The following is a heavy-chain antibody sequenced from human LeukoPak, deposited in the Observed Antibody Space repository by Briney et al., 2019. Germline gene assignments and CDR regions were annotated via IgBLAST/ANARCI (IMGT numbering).Heavy chain of an antibody. V-gene: IGHV3-53*01. CDR2: IYSGGST. J-gene: IGHJ4*02. Sequence: QTSETLSLTCTVSGGSVSSGSYFWSWVRQAPGKGLEWVSVIYSGGSTYYADSVKGRFTISGDNSKNTLYLQMNSLRAEDTAVYYCAKDDILPVGATVYWGQGTLVTVSS. D-gene: IGHD1-26*01. CDR1: GGSVSSGSYF. CDR3: AKDDILPVGATVY.